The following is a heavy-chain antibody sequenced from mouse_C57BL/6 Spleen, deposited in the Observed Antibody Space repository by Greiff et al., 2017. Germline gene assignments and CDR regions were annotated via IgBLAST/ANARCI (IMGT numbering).Heavy chain of an antibody. V-gene: IGHV3-6*01. CDR1: GYSITSGYY. Sequence: EVHLVESGPGLVKPSQSLSLTCSVTGYSITSGYYWNWIRQFPGNKLEWMGYISYDGSNNYNPSLKNRISITRDTSKNQFFLKLNSVTTEDTATYYCARGGYDGYYYYAMDYWGQGTSVTVSS. J-gene: IGHJ4*01. CDR2: ISYDGSN. CDR3: ARGGYDGYYYYAMDY. D-gene: IGHD2-3*01.